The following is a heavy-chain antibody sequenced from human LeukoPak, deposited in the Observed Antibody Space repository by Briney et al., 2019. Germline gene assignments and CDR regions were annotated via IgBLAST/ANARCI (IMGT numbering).Heavy chain of an antibody. J-gene: IGHJ4*02. V-gene: IGHV3-23*01. CDR1: GFTFSSYW. CDR3: VRSFDY. CDR2: TTGSGSST. Sequence: PGGSLRLSCAASGFTFSSYWMHWVRQAPGKGLVWGSGTTGSGSSTYYADSVKGRFTISRDNSKNTLYLQMNSLRDEDTAIYYCVRSFDYWGQGTLVTVSS.